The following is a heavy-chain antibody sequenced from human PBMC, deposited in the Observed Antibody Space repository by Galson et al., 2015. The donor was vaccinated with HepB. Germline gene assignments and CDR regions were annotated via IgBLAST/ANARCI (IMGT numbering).Heavy chain of an antibody. CDR2: ISGSGGST. CDR3: AKGLDSSGWYGKGAFDI. Sequence: SLRLSCAASGFTFSSYAMSWVRQAPGKGLEWVSAISGSGGSTYYADSVKGRFTISRDNSKNTLYLQMNSLRAEDTAVYYCAKGLDSSGWYGKGAFDIWGQGQWSPSLQ. D-gene: IGHD6-19*01. CDR1: GFTFSSYA. V-gene: IGHV3-23*01. J-gene: IGHJ3*02.